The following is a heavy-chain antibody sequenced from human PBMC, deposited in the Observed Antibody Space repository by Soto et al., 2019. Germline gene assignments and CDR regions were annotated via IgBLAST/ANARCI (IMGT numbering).Heavy chain of an antibody. CDR3: AKARLCSPNFDA. D-gene: IGHD2-15*01. J-gene: IGHJ4*02. V-gene: IGHV3-23*01. CDR1: EFSFDDYA. CDR2: ITYTGVST. Sequence: EAQLLESGGDLVQPGGSLRLSCAASEFSFDDYAMSWVRQAPGKGLEWASSITYTGVSTYYADSVKGRFTISKDNSKDTLYLQMNRLRAEDTAIYYCAKARLCSPNFDAWGQGTLVTGSS.